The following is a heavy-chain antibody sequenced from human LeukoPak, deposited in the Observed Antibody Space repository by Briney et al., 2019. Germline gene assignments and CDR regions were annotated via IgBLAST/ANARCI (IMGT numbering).Heavy chain of an antibody. D-gene: IGHD4-17*01. CDR3: AKDDSMTTETAFDY. J-gene: IGHJ4*02. CDR2: ICGSGGST. V-gene: IGHV3-23*01. Sequence: AGSLRLSCVVSGFSISSYWMSWVRQAPGKGLEWVSDICGSGGSTYYADSVNGRFTISRDNSKNTLYLQMNSLRAEDTAVYYCAKDDSMTTETAFDYGGQGTLVTVYS. CDR1: GFSISSYW.